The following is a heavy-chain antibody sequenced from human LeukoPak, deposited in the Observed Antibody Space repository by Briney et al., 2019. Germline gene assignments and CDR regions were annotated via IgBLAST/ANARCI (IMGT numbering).Heavy chain of an antibody. V-gene: IGHV4-34*01. Sequence: SETLSLTCAVYGGSFSGYYWSWIRQPPGKRLEWIGEINHSGSTNYNPSLKSRVTISVDTSKNQFSLKLSSVTAADTAVYYCARNSIAAAGSYWGQGTLVTVSS. CDR3: ARNSIAAAGSY. J-gene: IGHJ4*02. CDR2: INHSGST. D-gene: IGHD6-13*01. CDR1: GGSFSGYY.